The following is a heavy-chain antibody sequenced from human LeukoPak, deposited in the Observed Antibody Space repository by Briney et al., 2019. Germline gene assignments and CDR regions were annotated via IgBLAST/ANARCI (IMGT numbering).Heavy chain of an antibody. CDR3: AKDKPRYSSSWYVRFDP. Sequence: GGSLRLSCAASGFTFSSYAMSWVRQAPGKGLEWVSAISGSGGNTYYADSVKGRFTISRDNSKNTLYLQMNSLRAEDTAVYYCAKDKPRYSSSWYVRFDPWGQGTLVTVSS. D-gene: IGHD6-13*01. CDR1: GFTFSSYA. V-gene: IGHV3-23*01. CDR2: ISGSGGNT. J-gene: IGHJ5*02.